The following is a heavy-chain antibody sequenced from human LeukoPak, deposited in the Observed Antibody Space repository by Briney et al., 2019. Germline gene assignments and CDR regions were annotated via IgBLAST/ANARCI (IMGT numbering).Heavy chain of an antibody. D-gene: IGHD3-16*01. V-gene: IGHV4-59*01. CDR1: GDAISSYY. CDR2: IYYTGTT. J-gene: IGHJ2*01. Sequence: SETLSLTCTVSGDAISSYYWSWIRQPPGKGLEWIGYIYYTGTTTYNPSLKSRVTISVDTSKNQFSLNLSSVTAADTAVYYCARRGGLNRGYWYFDLWGRGTLVTVSS. CDR3: ARRGGLNRGYWYFDL.